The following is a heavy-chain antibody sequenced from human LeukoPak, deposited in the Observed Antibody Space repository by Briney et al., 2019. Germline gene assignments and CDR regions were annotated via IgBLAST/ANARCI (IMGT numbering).Heavy chain of an antibody. V-gene: IGHV1-2*02. Sequence: ASVKVSCKACGYTFTGYYMHWVRQAPGQGLEWMGWINPNSGGTNYAQKFQGRVTMTRDTSISTAYMELSRLRSDDTAVYYCARDRCSSTSCYVSTFDPWGQGTLVTVSS. CDR1: GYTFTGYY. CDR3: ARDRCSSTSCYVSTFDP. D-gene: IGHD2-2*01. J-gene: IGHJ5*02. CDR2: INPNSGGT.